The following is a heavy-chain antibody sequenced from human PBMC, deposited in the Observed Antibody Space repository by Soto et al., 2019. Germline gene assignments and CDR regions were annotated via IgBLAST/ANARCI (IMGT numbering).Heavy chain of an antibody. CDR2: INSDGSII. CDR1: GFIFSNYW. V-gene: IGHV3-74*03. CDR3: VRALGDY. D-gene: IGHD7-27*01. Sequence: GGSLRLSCAASGFIFSNYWMHWVRQAPGKGLMWVSRINSDGSIITSADSVKGRLTISRDNAKNTVYLQMDSLRVDDTATYYCVRALGDYWGPGTLVTVSS. J-gene: IGHJ4*02.